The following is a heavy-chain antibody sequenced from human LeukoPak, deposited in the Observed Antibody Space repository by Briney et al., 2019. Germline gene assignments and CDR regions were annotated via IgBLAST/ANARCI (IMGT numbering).Heavy chain of an antibody. Sequence: PETLSLTCAVYGGSFSGYYWSWIRQPPGKGLEWIGEINHSGSTNYNPSLKSRVTISVDTSKNQFSLKLSSVTAADTAVYYCASGYSGYDSFDYWGQGTLVTVSS. V-gene: IGHV4-34*01. CDR3: ASGYSGYDSFDY. CDR2: INHSGST. CDR1: GGSFSGYY. D-gene: IGHD5-12*01. J-gene: IGHJ4*02.